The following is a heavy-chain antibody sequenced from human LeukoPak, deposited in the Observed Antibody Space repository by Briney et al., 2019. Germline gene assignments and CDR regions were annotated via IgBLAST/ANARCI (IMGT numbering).Heavy chain of an antibody. CDR1: GYSISTGYY. CDR3: AREGRYRYGYNEYHSYMDI. V-gene: IGHV4-38-2*02. D-gene: IGHD5-24*01. Sequence: SETLSLTCTVSGYSISTGYYWDWIRQPPGKGLEWIGTFYHGGSTYYNPSLKSRVTISVDTSKNQFSLKLSSVTAADTAVYYCAREGRYRYGYNEYHSYMDIWGKGTTVTVSS. J-gene: IGHJ6*03. CDR2: FYHGGST.